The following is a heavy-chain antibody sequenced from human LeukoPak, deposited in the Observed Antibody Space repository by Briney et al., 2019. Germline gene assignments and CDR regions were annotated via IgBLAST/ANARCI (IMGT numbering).Heavy chain of an antibody. CDR1: GRSISSYY. Sequence: SETLSLTCTVSGRSISSYYWSWIRQPPGKGLVWIGYIYYSGSTNYNPSLKSRVTISVDTSKNQFSLKLSSVTAADTAVYYCARGRGYYGSEPYNWFDPWGQGTLVTVSS. D-gene: IGHD3-10*01. V-gene: IGHV4-59*01. J-gene: IGHJ5*02. CDR3: ARGRGYYGSEPYNWFDP. CDR2: IYYSGST.